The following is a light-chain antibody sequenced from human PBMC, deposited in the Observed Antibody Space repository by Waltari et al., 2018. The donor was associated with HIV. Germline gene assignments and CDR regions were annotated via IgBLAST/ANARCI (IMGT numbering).Light chain of an antibody. V-gene: IGLV1-51*02. CDR3: GTWDNSLGGYI. CDR1: GSHLGNNY. CDR2: ETN. J-gene: IGLJ1*01. Sequence: QSVLTQPPSVSAAPGPKVTVSCSGSGSHLGNNYVSWYQQLPGTAPKLLIYETNKRPSGIPDRFSGSKSGTSATLGITGLQTGDEADYYCGTWDNSLGGYIFGSGTKVTV.